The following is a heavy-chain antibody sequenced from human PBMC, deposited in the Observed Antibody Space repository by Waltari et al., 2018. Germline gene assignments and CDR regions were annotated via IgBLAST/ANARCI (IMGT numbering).Heavy chain of an antibody. D-gene: IGHD3-16*01. CDR1: GGSISSYY. CDR3: ARGPGRGEGSGAADY. Sequence: QVQLQESGPGLVKPSETLSLTCTVAGGSISSYYWSWIRQPPGKGLEWIGYIYYSGSTNYNPSLKSRVTTSVDTSNNQFSLKLSSVTAADTAVYYWARGPGRGEGSGAADYWGQGTLVTVSS. J-gene: IGHJ4*02. CDR2: IYYSGST. V-gene: IGHV4-59*01.